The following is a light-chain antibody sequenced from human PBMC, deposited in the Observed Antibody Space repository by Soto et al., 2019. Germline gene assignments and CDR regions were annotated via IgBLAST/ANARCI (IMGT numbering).Light chain of an antibody. Sequence: EIVLTQSPGTLSLSPGERATLSCRASQSVSSSYLAWYQQKPGQAPRLLIYDASNRATGIPARFSGSGSGTDFTLTISSLEPGDFAVYYCQQRSNWPPWTFGQGTKVDIK. J-gene: IGKJ1*01. V-gene: IGKV3-11*01. CDR1: QSVSSSY. CDR3: QQRSNWPPWT. CDR2: DAS.